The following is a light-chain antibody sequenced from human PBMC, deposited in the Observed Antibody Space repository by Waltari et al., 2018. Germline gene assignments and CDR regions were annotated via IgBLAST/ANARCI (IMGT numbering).Light chain of an antibody. J-gene: IGLJ3*02. V-gene: IGLV3-10*01. CDR1: ALPTQC. CDR2: EDT. Sequence: SYDLTHPPSVAVSPGQPARLTCPGAALPTQCTSWYQQKSGQAPVLVIYEDTKRPSGIPERFSGSSSGTMSTLTIGGAQVDDEADYYCCSTDSSGDHWVFGGGTQLTVL. CDR3: CSTDSSGDHWV.